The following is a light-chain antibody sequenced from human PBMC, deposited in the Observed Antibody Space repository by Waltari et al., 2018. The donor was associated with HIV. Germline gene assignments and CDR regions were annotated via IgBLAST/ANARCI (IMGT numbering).Light chain of an antibody. Sequence: SYELTQPPSVSVSPGQTARITCSGDALPKQYANWYKQKPGQAPVLLIYKDTERPSGIPERFSGYSSGTTVTLTISGVQAEDEADYYCHSSDSSAAYVFGTGTKVTVL. V-gene: IGLV3-25*03. J-gene: IGLJ1*01. CDR1: ALPKQY. CDR2: KDT. CDR3: HSSDSSAAYV.